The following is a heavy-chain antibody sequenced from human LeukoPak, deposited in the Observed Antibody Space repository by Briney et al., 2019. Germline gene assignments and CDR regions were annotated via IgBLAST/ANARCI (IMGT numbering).Heavy chain of an antibody. J-gene: IGHJ4*02. V-gene: IGHV3-15*01. CDR1: GFTFSNAW. CDR3: TTTIVGATYFDY. CDR2: IKSKTDGGTT. Sequence: GGSLRLSCAASGFTFSNAWMSWVRQAPGKGLEWVGRIKSKTDGGTTDCAAPVKGRFTISRDESKNTLYLQMNSLKTEDTAVYYCTTTIVGATYFDYWGQGTLVTVSS. D-gene: IGHD1-26*01.